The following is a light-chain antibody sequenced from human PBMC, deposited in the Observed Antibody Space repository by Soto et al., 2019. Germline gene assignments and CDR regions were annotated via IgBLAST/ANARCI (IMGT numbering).Light chain of an antibody. CDR1: QNINNW. CDR3: QQYNSYSWT. V-gene: IGKV1-5*03. Sequence: DIQITQSPSTLSASVGDRFTITRLASQNINNWLAWYQQKPGKAPNLLIYEASSLESGVPSRFGGSRSGTEFTLTISSLQPEDFATYYCQQYNSYSWTVGQGTRLEIK. J-gene: IGKJ5*01. CDR2: EAS.